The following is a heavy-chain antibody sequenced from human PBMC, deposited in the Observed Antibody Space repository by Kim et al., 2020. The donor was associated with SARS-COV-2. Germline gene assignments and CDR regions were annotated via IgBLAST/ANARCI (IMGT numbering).Heavy chain of an antibody. CDR1: GFTFTEAW. D-gene: IGHD2-8*02. CDR3: TTLDAVTPGGD. J-gene: IGHJ4*02. V-gene: IGHV3-15*01. CDR2: IKSKTDGGTT. Sequence: GGSLRLSCAASGFTFTEAWMSWVRQAPGKGLEWVGRIKSKTDGGTTDYAAPVKGRFTISRDDSKNTLFLQMNSLKSEDTAVYYCTTLDAVTPGGDWGQGILLTVSS.